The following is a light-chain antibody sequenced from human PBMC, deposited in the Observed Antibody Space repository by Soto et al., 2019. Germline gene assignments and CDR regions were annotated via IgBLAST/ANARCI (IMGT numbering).Light chain of an antibody. V-gene: IGLV1-51*01. CDR1: SSNIGNNY. Sequence: QSVLTQPPSVSAAPGQKVTISCSGSSSNIGNNYVSWYQQLPGTAPKLLIYDNNKRPSGIPDRFSGSKSGTSATLGITGRQNGDEADYYCGTWDSSLSAVVFGGGTKVTVL. CDR3: GTWDSSLSAVV. CDR2: DNN. J-gene: IGLJ2*01.